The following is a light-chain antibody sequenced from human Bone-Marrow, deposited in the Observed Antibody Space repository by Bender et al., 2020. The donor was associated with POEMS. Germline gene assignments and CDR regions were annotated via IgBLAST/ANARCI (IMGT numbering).Light chain of an antibody. CDR3: YTAADSNLV. Sequence: SYELTQPSSVSVSAGQTARITCSGDVLAAKYARWFQQKPGQAPVQVIYKDTARPSGIPERFSGSSSGTTVTLTISGAQVEDEGDYYCYTAADSNLVFGGGTKLTVL. J-gene: IGLJ3*02. CDR2: KDT. CDR1: VLAAKY. V-gene: IGLV3-27*01.